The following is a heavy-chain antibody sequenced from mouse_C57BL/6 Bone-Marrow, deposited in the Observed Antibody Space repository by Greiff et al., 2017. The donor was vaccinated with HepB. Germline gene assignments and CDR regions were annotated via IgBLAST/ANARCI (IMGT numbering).Heavy chain of an antibody. CDR1: GYTFTSYG. CDR2: IYPRSGNT. D-gene: IGHD1-1*01. CDR3: ARTYYYGSSYLYYFDY. V-gene: IGHV1-81*01. Sequence: QVQLQQSGAELARPGASVKLSCKASGYTFTSYGISWVKQRTGQGLEWIGEIYPRSGNTYYNEKFKGKATLTADKSSSTAYMELRSLTSEDSAVYFCARTYYYGSSYLYYFDYWGQGTTLTVSS. J-gene: IGHJ2*01.